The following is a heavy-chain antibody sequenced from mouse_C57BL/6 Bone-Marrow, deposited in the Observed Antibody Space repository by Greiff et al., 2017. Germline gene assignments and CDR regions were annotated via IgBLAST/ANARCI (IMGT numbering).Heavy chain of an antibody. CDR3: TNLNDYYSDY. V-gene: IGHV1-5*01. CDR1: GYTFTSYW. CDR2: IYPGNSDT. J-gene: IGHJ2*01. D-gene: IGHD2-3*01. Sequence: VQLKQSGTVLARPGASVKMSCKTSGYTFTSYWMHWVKQRPGQGLEWLGAIYPGNSDTSYNQKFTGKAKLTSVTSASTAYMARSSLTNEDSAAYYCTNLNDYYSDYWGQGTTLTVSS.